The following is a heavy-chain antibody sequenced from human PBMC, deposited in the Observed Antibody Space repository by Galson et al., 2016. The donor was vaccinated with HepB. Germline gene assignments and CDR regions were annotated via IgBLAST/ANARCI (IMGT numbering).Heavy chain of an antibody. CDR2: IILGNGNT. V-gene: IGHV1-3*01. CDR1: GYTFTSYA. CDR3: ARSPQVERDVLLWFGEFFDY. D-gene: IGHD3-10*01. J-gene: IGHJ4*02. Sequence: SVKVSCKASGYTFTSYAMHWVRQAPGQRLEWMGWIILGNGNTKYSQKFQGRVTITRDTSASTAYMELSSLRSEDTAVYYCARSPQVERDVLLWFGEFFDYWGQGTLVTVSS.